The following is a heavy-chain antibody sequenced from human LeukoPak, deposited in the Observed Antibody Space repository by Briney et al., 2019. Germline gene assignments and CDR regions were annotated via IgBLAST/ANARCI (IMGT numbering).Heavy chain of an antibody. CDR3: AFVCSSTTCSLDY. Sequence: ASVKVSCKASGYTFTGYYMHWVRQAPGQGLEWLGRINPNSGDTNYAQKFQGRVTMTRDTSISTAYMELSRLRSDDTAVYYCAFVCSSTTCSLDYWGQGTLVTVSS. D-gene: IGHD2-2*01. V-gene: IGHV1-2*06. J-gene: IGHJ4*02. CDR2: INPNSGDT. CDR1: GYTFTGYY.